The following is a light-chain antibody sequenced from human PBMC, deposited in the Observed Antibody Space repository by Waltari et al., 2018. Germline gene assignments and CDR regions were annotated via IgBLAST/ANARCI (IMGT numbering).Light chain of an antibody. CDR3: CSYAGRYTLYV. CDR2: DVI. J-gene: IGLJ1*01. CDR1: SSDIGDYNS. Sequence: QSALTQPRSVSGSPGQSVNFSCTGTSSDIGDYNSVSWYQQHPGKAPKLMIYDVINPPTGLPVRFSASTSVNTAAPTISGVQAEDEADYYVCSYAGRYTLYVFGTGTKVTVL. V-gene: IGLV2-11*01.